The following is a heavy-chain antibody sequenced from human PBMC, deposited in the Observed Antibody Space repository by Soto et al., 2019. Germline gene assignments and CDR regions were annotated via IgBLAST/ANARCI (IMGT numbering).Heavy chain of an antibody. CDR3: ARGLDIVVVPAAAYYYYGMDV. CDR2: ISAYNGNT. Sequence: ASVKVSCKASGYTFTSYGISWVRQAPGQGLEWMGWISAYNGNTNYAQKLQGRVTMTTDTSTSTAYMELRSLRSDDTAVYYCARGLDIVVVPAAAYYYYGMDVWGQGTTVTVSS. CDR1: GYTFTSYG. J-gene: IGHJ6*02. D-gene: IGHD2-2*03. V-gene: IGHV1-18*04.